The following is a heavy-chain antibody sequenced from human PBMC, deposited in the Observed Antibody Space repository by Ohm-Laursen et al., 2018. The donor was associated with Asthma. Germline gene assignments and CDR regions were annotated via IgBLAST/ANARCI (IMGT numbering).Heavy chain of an antibody. V-gene: IGHV4-30-4*01. D-gene: IGHD6-13*01. CDR3: ARVSSSWFDF. Sequence: SQTLSLTCTVSGGSISSGDYYWSWIRQPPGRGLEWIGYIYYSGSTYYNPSLKSRVAISVDRSKNQFSLTLSSVTASDTAIYYCARVSSSWFDFWGQGTLVTVSS. J-gene: IGHJ4*02. CDR2: IYYSGST. CDR1: GGSISSGDYY.